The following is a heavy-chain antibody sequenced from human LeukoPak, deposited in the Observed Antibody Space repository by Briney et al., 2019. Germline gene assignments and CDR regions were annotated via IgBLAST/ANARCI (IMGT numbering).Heavy chain of an antibody. D-gene: IGHD2-15*01. CDR3: AKDPRNCSDGSCYSTVDY. CDR1: GLPFSSYA. Sequence: GGSLSLSCAASGLPFSSYAMSWVRQAPGKGLGWVSAIIGFGGSTYYADSVKGRFTISRDNSKNTLYLHMNSLRAEDTAVYYCAKDPRNCSDGSCYSTVDYWGQGTLVTVSS. J-gene: IGHJ4*02. V-gene: IGHV3-23*01. CDR2: IIGFGGST.